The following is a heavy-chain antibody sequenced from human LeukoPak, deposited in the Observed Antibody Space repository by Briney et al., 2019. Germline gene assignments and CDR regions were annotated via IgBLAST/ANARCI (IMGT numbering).Heavy chain of an antibody. CDR3: ARWMVRGDPEGFDT. J-gene: IGHJ4*03. CDR2: LYPGDAGT. Sequence: GESLNISFQRSGYSFADYWSGWVRQMPGKGLKWLGVLYPGDAGTEYSPSFQGQISMSGDKYTNTAYLQWTSLKASETGKYFCARWMVRGDPEGFDTWGHGTQVIVAS. V-gene: IGHV5-51*06. D-gene: IGHD3-10*01. CDR1: GYSFADYW.